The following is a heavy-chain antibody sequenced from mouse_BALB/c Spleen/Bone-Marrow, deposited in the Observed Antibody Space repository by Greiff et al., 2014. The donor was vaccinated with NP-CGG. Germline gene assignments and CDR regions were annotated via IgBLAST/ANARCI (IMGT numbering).Heavy chain of an antibody. D-gene: IGHD1-1*01. Sequence: VMLVESGAELVRPGTSVKVSCKASGYAFTNYLIEWVKQRPGQGLEWIGVINPGSGGTNYNEKFKGKATLIADKSSSTAYMQLSSLTSDDSAVYFCARGITTGYFDYWGQGTTLTVSS. CDR3: ARGITTGYFDY. CDR1: GYAFTNYL. V-gene: IGHV1-54*03. J-gene: IGHJ2*01. CDR2: INPGSGGT.